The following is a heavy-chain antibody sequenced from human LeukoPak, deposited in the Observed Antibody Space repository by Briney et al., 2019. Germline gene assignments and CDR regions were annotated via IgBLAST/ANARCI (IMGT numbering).Heavy chain of an antibody. CDR3: ARETASTGIYFDY. Sequence: GGSLRLSCAASGFTFSSHWMHWARQAPGKGLVWVSRIKTDGSSTSYADSVKGRLTISRDNAKNTLYLQMNSLRAEDSAVYYCARETASTGIYFDYWGQGTLVTVSS. CDR1: GFTFSSHW. CDR2: IKTDGSST. V-gene: IGHV3-74*01. D-gene: IGHD6-13*01. J-gene: IGHJ4*02.